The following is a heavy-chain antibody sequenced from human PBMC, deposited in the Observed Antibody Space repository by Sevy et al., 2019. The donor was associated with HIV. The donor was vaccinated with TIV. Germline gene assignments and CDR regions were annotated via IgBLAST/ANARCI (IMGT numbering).Heavy chain of an antibody. J-gene: IGHJ4*02. CDR1: GFTFSKYP. Sequence: GGSLRLSCVVSGFTFSKYPMNWVRQAPGKGLEWVSSISSSSNYIYYGDSVKGRFTISRDNAKNSLYLQMNSLRADDTAVYYGARDGGCSSTARLLYFDYWGQGTLVTVSS. CDR2: ISSSSNYI. CDR3: ARDGGCSSTARLLYFDY. V-gene: IGHV3-21*01. D-gene: IGHD2-2*01.